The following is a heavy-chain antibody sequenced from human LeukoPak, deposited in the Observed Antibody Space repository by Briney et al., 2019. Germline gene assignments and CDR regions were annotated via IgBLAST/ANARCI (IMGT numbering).Heavy chain of an antibody. CDR2: INSDGSST. D-gene: IGHD3-3*01. CDR3: ARKESGSGYYRAFDY. J-gene: IGHJ4*02. V-gene: IGHV3-74*01. Sequence: GGSLRLSCAASGFTFSSYWMHWVRQAPGKGLVWVSRINSDGSSTSYADSVKGRFTISRDNAKNTLYLQMNRLRAEDTAVYYCARKESGSGYYRAFDYWGQGTLVTVSS. CDR1: GFTFSSYW.